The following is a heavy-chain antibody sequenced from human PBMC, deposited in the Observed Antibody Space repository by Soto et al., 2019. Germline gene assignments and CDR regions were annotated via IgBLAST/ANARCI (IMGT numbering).Heavy chain of an antibody. Sequence: QLQLQESGPGLVKPSETLSLTCTVSGGSISSSSYYWGWIRQPPGNGLEWIGSIYFSGSTYYNPSLKSRVTISVETSKNQFSLKLNSVTAADTAVYYCARTVEMAFHWFDLWGQGTLVTVSS. CDR1: GGSISSSSYY. J-gene: IGHJ5*02. D-gene: IGHD5-12*01. CDR3: ARTVEMAFHWFDL. V-gene: IGHV4-39*01. CDR2: IYFSGST.